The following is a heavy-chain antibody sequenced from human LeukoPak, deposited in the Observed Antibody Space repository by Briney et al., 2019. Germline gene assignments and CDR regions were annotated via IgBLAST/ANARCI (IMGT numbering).Heavy chain of an antibody. CDR3: ARGSWSGYFLDY. V-gene: IGHV4-34*01. CDR2: IYYSGTT. Sequence: SETLSLTCAVYGGSFSGYYWGWIRQPPGKGLEWIGSIYYSGTTYYNPSLQSRITISVDTSNNQFSLKLSSVTAADTAVYYCARGSWSGYFLDYWGQGTLVTVSS. D-gene: IGHD3-3*01. J-gene: IGHJ4*02. CDR1: GGSFSGYY.